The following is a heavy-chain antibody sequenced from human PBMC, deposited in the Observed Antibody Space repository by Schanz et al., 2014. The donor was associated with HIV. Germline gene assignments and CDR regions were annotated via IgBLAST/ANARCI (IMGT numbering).Heavy chain of an antibody. V-gene: IGHV4-31*03. Sequence: QVQLQQWGAGLLKPSETLSLTCTVAGGSISSGGPYWSWIRQHPAKGLEWIGYMYYSGSPYYNPSLKSRVTISVDTSKNQFSLKLRSVTAAGTSVYYCARDRSSSHYSYFYAMDVWGQGTTVTVSS. CDR2: MYYSGSP. J-gene: IGHJ6*02. CDR3: ARDRSSSHYSYFYAMDV. CDR1: GGSISSGGPY. D-gene: IGHD6-13*01.